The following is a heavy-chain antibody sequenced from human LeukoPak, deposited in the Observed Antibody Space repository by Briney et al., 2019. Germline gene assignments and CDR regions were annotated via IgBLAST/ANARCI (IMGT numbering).Heavy chain of an antibody. CDR2: IYSSGST. CDR3: ARDPMAGTFRAFDI. Sequence: PSEPLTLTCTVSGGSISSYYWSWIRQPAGKGLEWIGRIYSSGSTNYNHSLQSRVTMSVDTSKNQISLKLNSVTAADTAVYYCARDPMAGTFRAFDIWGQGTMVTASP. D-gene: IGHD6-19*01. CDR1: GGSISSYY. J-gene: IGHJ3*02. V-gene: IGHV4-4*07.